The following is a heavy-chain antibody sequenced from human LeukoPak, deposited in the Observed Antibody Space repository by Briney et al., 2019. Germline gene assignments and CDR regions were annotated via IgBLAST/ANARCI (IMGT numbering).Heavy chain of an antibody. V-gene: IGHV6-1*01. CDR2: TCHRSKWYN. Sequence: SQTLSLTCAISGDSVSSNSAAWNWIRQSPSRGLEWLGRTCHRSKWYNDYAVSVESRIIINSDTSKNQFSLQLNSVTPEDTAIYYCARAGARAFDIWGQGTTVTVSS. CDR3: ARAGARAFDI. D-gene: IGHD3-10*01. CDR1: GDSVSSNSAA. J-gene: IGHJ3*02.